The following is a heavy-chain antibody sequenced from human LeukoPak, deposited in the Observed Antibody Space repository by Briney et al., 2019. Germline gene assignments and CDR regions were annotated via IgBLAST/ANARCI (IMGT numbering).Heavy chain of an antibody. CDR2: INPNSGGT. CDR1: GYTFTGYY. CDR3: AREGGTLGYCSSTSCSALDY. V-gene: IGHV1-2*02. Sequence: ASVKVSCKASGYTFTGYYMHRVRQAPGQGLEWMGWINPNSGGTNYAQKFQGRVTMTRDTSISTAYMELSRLRSDDTAVYYCAREGGTLGYCSSTSCSALDYWGQGTLVTVSS. D-gene: IGHD2-2*01. J-gene: IGHJ4*02.